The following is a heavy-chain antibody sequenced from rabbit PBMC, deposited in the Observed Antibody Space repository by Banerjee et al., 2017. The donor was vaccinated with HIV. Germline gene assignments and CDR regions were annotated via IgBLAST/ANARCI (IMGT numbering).Heavy chain of an antibody. J-gene: IGHJ4*01. Sequence: QSLEESGGDLVKPGASLTLTCTASGFSFSSSYYMCWVRQAPGKGLEWIACIYAGSSGSTSYASWAKGRFPISKTSSTTVTLQMTSLTAADTATYFCARTPADVSYGHYFNLWGPGTLVTVS. CDR3: ARTPADVSYGHYFNL. CDR2: IYAGSSGST. CDR1: GFSFSSSYY. D-gene: IGHD6-1*01. V-gene: IGHV1S40*01.